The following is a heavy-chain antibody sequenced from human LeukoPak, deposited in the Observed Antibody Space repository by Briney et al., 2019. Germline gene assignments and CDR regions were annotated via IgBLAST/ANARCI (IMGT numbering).Heavy chain of an antibody. CDR1: GGSISSGDYY. CDR3: ARGDPDYGDATIDY. Sequence: TSETLSLTCTVSGGSISSGDYYWSWIRQPPGKGLEWIGYIYYSGSTYYNPSLKSRVTISVDTSKNQFSLKLSSVTAADTAVYYCARGDPDYGDATIDYWGQGTLVTVSS. D-gene: IGHD4-17*01. V-gene: IGHV4-30-4*01. J-gene: IGHJ4*02. CDR2: IYYSGST.